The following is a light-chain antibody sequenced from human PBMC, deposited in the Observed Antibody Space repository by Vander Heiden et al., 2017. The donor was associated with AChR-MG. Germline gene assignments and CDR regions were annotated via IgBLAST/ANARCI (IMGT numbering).Light chain of an antibody. CDR3: QQYHTFPWT. V-gene: IGKV1-5*03. J-gene: IGKJ1*01. CDR1: LRLTTW. Sequence: IQMTPSPSTLSASVVDRLTITRRPSLRLTTWLAWYQQKPGKAPRLLIYQAFKLERGVPSSFTGSGYGTEVTLTSRSLQPDDSATYYCQQYHTFPWTFGQGTKVEIK. CDR2: QAF.